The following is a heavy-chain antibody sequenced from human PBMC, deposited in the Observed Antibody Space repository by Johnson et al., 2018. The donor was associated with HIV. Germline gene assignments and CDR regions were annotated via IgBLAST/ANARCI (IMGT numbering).Heavy chain of an antibody. V-gene: IGHV3-53*03. Sequence: VQLMESGGGLIQPGGSLRPSCAASGFTVGSNYMNWVRQAPGKGLEWVSVMYRGGSTIYYADSVKGRFTISSDNAKNSLYLQMNSLSAGDTAVYYCARGSGASIAARGACDIWGQGTMVTVSS. CDR3: ARGSGASIAARGACDI. CDR1: GFTVGSNY. J-gene: IGHJ3*02. D-gene: IGHD6-6*01. CDR2: MYRGGSTI.